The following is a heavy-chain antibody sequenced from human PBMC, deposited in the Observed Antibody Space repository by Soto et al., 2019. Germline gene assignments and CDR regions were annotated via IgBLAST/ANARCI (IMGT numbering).Heavy chain of an antibody. Sequence: QVQLQQWGAGLLKSSETLSLTCAVYGGSFSGYYWSWIRQPPGKGLEWIGEINHSGSTNYNPSLKSRVTIPVDTSNNHFSLKLISVTTADSAVYYSARGRIDYDRYSYYYGMDVWGQGTTVTVSS. CDR2: INHSGST. CDR1: GGSFSGYY. V-gene: IGHV4-34*01. CDR3: ARGRIDYDRYSYYYGMDV. D-gene: IGHD3-22*01. J-gene: IGHJ6*02.